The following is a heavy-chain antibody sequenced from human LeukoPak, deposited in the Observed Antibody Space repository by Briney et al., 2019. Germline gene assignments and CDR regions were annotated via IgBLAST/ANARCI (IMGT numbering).Heavy chain of an antibody. V-gene: IGHV3-48*03. CDR3: ARLGIITAAGSNDY. Sequence: GRSLRLSCAASGFTFSSYAMHWVRQAPGKGLEWVSYISYNGDTIYYADSVKGRFTVSRDNAKNSLYLQMNSLRAEDTAVYYCARLGIITAAGSNDYWGQGTLVTVSS. J-gene: IGHJ4*02. CDR2: ISYNGDTI. CDR1: GFTFSSYA. D-gene: IGHD6-13*01.